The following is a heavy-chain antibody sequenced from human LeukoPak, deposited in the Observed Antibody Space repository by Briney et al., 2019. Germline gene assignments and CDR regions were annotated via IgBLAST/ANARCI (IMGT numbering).Heavy chain of an antibody. D-gene: IGHD2-15*01. CDR1: GGTFSSYA. CDR3: ARGTYCSGGSCYLYYYYGMDV. CDR2: IIPIFGTA. Sequence: SVKVSCKASGGTFSSYAISWVRQAPGQGLEWMGGIIPIFGTANYAQKFQGRVTITADESTSTAYMELSSLRSEDTAVYYCARGTYCSGGSCYLYYYYGMDVWGQGTTVTVSS. J-gene: IGHJ6*02. V-gene: IGHV1-69*13.